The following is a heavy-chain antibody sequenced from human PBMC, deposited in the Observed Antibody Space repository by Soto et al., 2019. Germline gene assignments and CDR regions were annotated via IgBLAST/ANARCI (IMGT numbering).Heavy chain of an antibody. J-gene: IGHJ4*02. CDR1: GFTFSNYW. CDR3: VRDSHGDY. CDR2: IDHDGFT. V-gene: IGHV3-74*01. Sequence: EVQLVESGGGLVQPGGSLRLSCAASGFTFSNYWMHWVRQAPGKGLAWVARIDHDGFTDYAGSVRSQFTVSRDNAENMLYLQMNSLRDDDTALYYCVRDSHGDYWGQGTLVTVSS.